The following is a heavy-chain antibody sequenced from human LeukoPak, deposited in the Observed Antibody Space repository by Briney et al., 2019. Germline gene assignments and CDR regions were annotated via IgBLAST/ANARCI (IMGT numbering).Heavy chain of an antibody. J-gene: IGHJ5*02. CDR2: IYYSGST. CDR3: ARDSLLDL. Sequence: SETLSLTCTVSGGSISPYYWSWIRQPPGKGLEWIAFIYYSGSTNYNPSLKSRVTISVDTSKNQFSLKLSSVTAADTAVYYCARDSLLDLWGQGTLVTVSS. CDR1: GGSISPYY. D-gene: IGHD3-16*02. V-gene: IGHV4-59*01.